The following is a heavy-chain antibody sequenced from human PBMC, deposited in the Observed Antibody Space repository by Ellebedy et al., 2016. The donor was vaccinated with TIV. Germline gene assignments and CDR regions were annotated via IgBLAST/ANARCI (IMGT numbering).Heavy chain of an antibody. J-gene: IGHJ6*02. CDR2: IWYDGTNK. CDR3: GTPPGEVARYIKDV. D-gene: IGHD4-11*01. V-gene: IGHV3-33*07. Sequence: GESLKISXAASGLRFSDYAMFWVRQAPGKGLEWVALIWYDGTNKNYADSVKGRFTISRDNSKNTLYLQMNSLRVEDTAVYYCGTPPGEVARYIKDVWGQGTMVTVS. CDR1: GLRFSDYA.